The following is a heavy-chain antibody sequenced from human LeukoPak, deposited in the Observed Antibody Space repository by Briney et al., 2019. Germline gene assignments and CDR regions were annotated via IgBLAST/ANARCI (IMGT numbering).Heavy chain of an antibody. CDR1: GFTFRSSA. Sequence: GGSLRLSCAASGFTFRSSAMCWVRDALGEGLVWVSHIKGGGGGTYYADSVKGRFTISRDNAKSRLYLQMNSMRAEDTAVYYCARDVGANDDYWGQGTLVTASS. CDR2: IKGGGGGT. V-gene: IGHV3-74*01. CDR3: ARDVGANDDY. J-gene: IGHJ4*02. D-gene: IGHD4/OR15-4a*01.